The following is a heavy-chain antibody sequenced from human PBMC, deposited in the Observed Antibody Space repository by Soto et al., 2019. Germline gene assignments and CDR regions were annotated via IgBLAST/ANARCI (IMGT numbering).Heavy chain of an antibody. V-gene: IGHV1-46*01. CDR2: INPSGGST. Sequence: QVQLVQSGAEVKKPGASVKVSCKASGYTFTSYYMHWVRQAPGQGLEWMGIINPSGGSTSYAQKFQGRVTMTRDRSTSTVYMELSSLRSEDTAVYYCARRTIRGAFDIWGQGTMVTVSS. CDR3: ARRTIRGAFDI. D-gene: IGHD3-10*01. CDR1: GYTFTSYY. J-gene: IGHJ3*02.